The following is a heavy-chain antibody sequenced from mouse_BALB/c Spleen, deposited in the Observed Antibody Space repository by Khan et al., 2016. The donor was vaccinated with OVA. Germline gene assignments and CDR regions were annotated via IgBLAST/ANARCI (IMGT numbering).Heavy chain of an antibody. CDR3: ARSGYVSFGY. D-gene: IGHD1-2*01. J-gene: IGHJ3*01. V-gene: IGHV1S29*02. CDR1: GYTFTDYN. Sequence: VQLQQSGPELVKPGASVKISCKASGYTFTDYNMDWVRQSQGESLEWIGYIFPNTGGTGYNQKFKTKATLTVDSSSSTAYMELRSLTSEDSAVYYCARSGYVSFGYWGQGTLVTVSA. CDR2: IFPNTGGT.